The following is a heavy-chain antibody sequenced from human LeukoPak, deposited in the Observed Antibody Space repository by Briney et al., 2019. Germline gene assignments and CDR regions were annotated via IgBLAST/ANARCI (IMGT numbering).Heavy chain of an antibody. CDR1: GGSLNSGN. D-gene: IGHD5-12*01. Sequence: PSETLSLTCTVSGGSLNSGNWSWIRQPAGEGLEWVGRIYTSGSTNYSPSLKSRVTISVDTSKNQFSLQLTSVTAADTAVYYCARAMRVDRFFDYWGQGILVTVSS. CDR2: IYTSGST. V-gene: IGHV4-61*02. J-gene: IGHJ4*02. CDR3: ARAMRVDRFFDY.